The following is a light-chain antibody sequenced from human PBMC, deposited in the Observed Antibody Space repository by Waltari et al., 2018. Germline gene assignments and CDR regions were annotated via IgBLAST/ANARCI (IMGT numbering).Light chain of an antibody. CDR1: SSNIGNTY. CDR3: GTWDSSLTAGV. V-gene: IGLV1-51*01. CDR2: DHH. Sequence: QSVLTQPPSVSAAPGQKVTISCSGSSSNIGNTYVSSYQQSPGTAPKLLIYDHHVRTEGSPDRFSGSKSGTAATLGITGLQTGDEADSYCGTWDSSLTAGVFGGGTKLTVL. J-gene: IGLJ2*01.